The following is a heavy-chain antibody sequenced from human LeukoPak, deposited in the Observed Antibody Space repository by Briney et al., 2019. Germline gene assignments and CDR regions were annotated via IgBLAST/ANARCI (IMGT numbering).Heavy chain of an antibody. V-gene: IGHV1-2*02. Sequence: ASVKASCKASGYTFTRYYMHWVRQAPGQGREWVGWMNPNSGGTNYAQKLQGRVTMTRDTSISTAYMELSRLRSDETAVYYCARDSGSYCLDYWGQGTLVTDSS. CDR2: MNPNSGGT. CDR3: ARDSGSYCLDY. CDR1: GYTFTRYY. J-gene: IGHJ4*02. D-gene: IGHD1-26*01.